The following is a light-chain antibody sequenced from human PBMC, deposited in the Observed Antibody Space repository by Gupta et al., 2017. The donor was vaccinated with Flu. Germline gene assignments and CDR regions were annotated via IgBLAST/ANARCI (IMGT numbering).Light chain of an antibody. V-gene: IGLV1-51*01. Sequence: QSILMHSASVAAAPGQKVSIYCSGSNFNIGKNYVSWYQHLPGMAPKLLIYGDAQRPTGIPDRFSGSKSGTSATLDIIGLKTGDVDDYYCGVWESSLNVLLFGGGTELTVL. J-gene: IGLJ2*01. CDR1: NFNIGKNY. CDR3: GVWESSLNVLL. CDR2: GDA.